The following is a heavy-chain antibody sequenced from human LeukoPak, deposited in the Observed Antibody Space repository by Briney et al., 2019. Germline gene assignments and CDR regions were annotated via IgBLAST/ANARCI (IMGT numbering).Heavy chain of an antibody. J-gene: IGHJ3*02. CDR2: IYYSGST. V-gene: IGHV4-59*08. D-gene: IGHD4-17*01. CDR1: GGSISSYY. Sequence: SSETLSLTCTVSGGSISSYYWSWIRQPPGKGLEWIWSIYYSGSTNYNPSLKSRVTISEDTSKNQFCLKLSSVTAADTAVYYCARYTVTTSGDAFDIWGQGTMVTVSS. CDR3: ARYTVTTSGDAFDI.